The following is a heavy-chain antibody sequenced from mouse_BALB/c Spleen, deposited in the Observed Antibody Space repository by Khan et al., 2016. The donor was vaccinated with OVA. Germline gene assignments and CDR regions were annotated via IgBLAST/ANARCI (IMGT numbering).Heavy chain of an antibody. J-gene: IGHJ4*01. CDR3: ARQPYYHYNIMDY. CDR1: GFSLTNYG. CDR2: IWSDGST. D-gene: IGHD2-10*01. V-gene: IGHV2-6-1*01. Sequence: QVQLKQSGPGLVAPSQSLSITCTISGFSLTNYGVHWVRQPPGKGLEWLVVIWSDGSTTYNSALKSRLTISKDNSKSQVFLKMNSLQTDDTAMYFCARQPYYHYNIMDYWVQGTSVTVPS.